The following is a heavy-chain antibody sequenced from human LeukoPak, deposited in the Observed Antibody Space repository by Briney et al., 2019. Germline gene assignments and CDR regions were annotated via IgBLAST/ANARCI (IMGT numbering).Heavy chain of an antibody. V-gene: IGHV3-30*18. J-gene: IGHJ6*03. CDR2: ISYDGINK. Sequence: GGSLRLSCAASRFTFSNYGMHWVRQAPGKGLEWVAVISYDGINKYYADSVKGRFTISRDNSKNTLYLQMNSLRAEDTAAYYCAKGYGWEASYYYYYMDVWGKGTTVTISS. CDR1: RFTFSNYG. D-gene: IGHD1-26*01. CDR3: AKGYGWEASYYYYYMDV.